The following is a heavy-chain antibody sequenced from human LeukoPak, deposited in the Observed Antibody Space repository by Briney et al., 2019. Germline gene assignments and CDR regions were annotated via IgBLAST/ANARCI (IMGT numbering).Heavy chain of an antibody. CDR3: TTRACHAGGCSSSFYYYYGLHF. CDR2: IIPIFGTA. CDR1: GNSISNYA. D-gene: IGHD3-16*01. V-gene: IGHV1-69*01. Sequence: ASVKVSCRASGNSISNYAVSWVRQAPGQGFEWMGGIIPIFGTADYAQKFQGRVTITADQSTSTTYMALSSLKSEDTATYYCTTRACHAGGCSSSFYYYYGLHFWGQGTTVSVSS. J-gene: IGHJ6*02.